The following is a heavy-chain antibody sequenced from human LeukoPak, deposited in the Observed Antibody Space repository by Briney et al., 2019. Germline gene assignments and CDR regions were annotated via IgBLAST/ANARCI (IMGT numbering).Heavy chain of an antibody. D-gene: IGHD1-14*01. CDR3: ARKPGGTAAFDV. Sequence: SETLSLTCTVSADSMTHYYWSWIRQPPGKGLEWIAYSHNNGETKYNPSLKSRITISVDTSKNQFSLRLRSVTAADTAVYFCARKPGGTAAFDVWGQGTTVTVSA. CDR1: ADSMTHYY. V-gene: IGHV4-59*08. CDR2: SHNNGET. J-gene: IGHJ3*01.